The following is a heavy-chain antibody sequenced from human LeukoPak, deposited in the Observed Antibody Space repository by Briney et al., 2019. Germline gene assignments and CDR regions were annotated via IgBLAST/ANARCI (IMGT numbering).Heavy chain of an antibody. CDR3: ASSSATVTTNDY. Sequence: SETLSLTCTVSGGSISSSRYYWGWIRQPPGKGLEWIGSIYYSGSTYYNPSLKSRVTISVDTSKNQFSLKLSSVTAADTAVYYCASSSATVTTNDYWGQGTLVTVSS. J-gene: IGHJ4*02. V-gene: IGHV4-39*07. CDR1: GGSISSSRYY. CDR2: IYYSGST. D-gene: IGHD4-11*01.